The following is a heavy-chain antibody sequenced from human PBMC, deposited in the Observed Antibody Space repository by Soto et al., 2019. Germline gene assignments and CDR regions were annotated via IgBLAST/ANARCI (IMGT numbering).Heavy chain of an antibody. D-gene: IGHD2-8*01. J-gene: IGHJ3*02. V-gene: IGHV3-23*01. Sequence: GGSLRLSCEASGFTSTNYVMYWVRQAPGKGLEWVSSISGSGTTTFYADSVKGRFIISRDNFKNTLYLQMNSLRAEDTALYYCAKDRVGGVPDAFDIWGQGTMVTVSS. CDR1: GFTSTNYV. CDR3: AKDRVGGVPDAFDI. CDR2: ISGSGTTT.